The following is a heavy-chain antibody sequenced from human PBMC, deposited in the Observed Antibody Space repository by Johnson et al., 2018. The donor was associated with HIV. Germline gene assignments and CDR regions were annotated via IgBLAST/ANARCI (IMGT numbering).Heavy chain of an antibody. Sequence: QVQLVESGGGVVQPVRSLRLSCAASGFTFSSYGVHWVRQAPGQGLEWVSVTYCDGSNNYYSASVMCRFTISRDNSNNTLYLQMYSLGDEDMAVYYCAIPYYYDSGIYHWGQGTMVTVSS. V-gene: IGHV3-30*03. CDR1: GFTFSSYG. J-gene: IGHJ3*01. CDR3: AIPYYYDSGIYH. CDR2: TYCDGSNN. D-gene: IGHD3-22*01.